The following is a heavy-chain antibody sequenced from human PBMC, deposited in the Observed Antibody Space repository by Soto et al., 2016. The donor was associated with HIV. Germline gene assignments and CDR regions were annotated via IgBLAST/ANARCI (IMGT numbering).Heavy chain of an antibody. D-gene: IGHD5-12*01. V-gene: IGHV3-66*01. CDR2: IYSGGST. CDR1: GFTVSSNY. J-gene: IGHJ4*02. CDR3: ARDLGRLQLTFDY. Sequence: EVQLVESGGGLVQPGGSLRLSCAASGFTVSSNYMSWVRQAPGKGLEWVSVIYSGGSTYYADSVKGRFTISRDNSKNTLYLQMNSLRAEDTAVYYCARDLGRLQLTFDYWGQGTLVTVSS.